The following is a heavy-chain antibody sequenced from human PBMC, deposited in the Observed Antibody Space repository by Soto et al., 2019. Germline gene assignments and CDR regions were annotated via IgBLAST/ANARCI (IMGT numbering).Heavy chain of an antibody. CDR3: ARRLMVGEVITRGMDV. CDR1: GDSISNYY. CDR2: VSSSGST. V-gene: IGHV4-59*01. Sequence: QVQLQESGPGLVKPSETLSLTGVVSGDSISNYYWRWIRQPPGKGLEWIGDVSSSGSTNYNPALKRRVTISVDTSKNQFSLKLSSVTAADTADYYCARRLMVGEVITRGMDVWGQGTTVTVSS. D-gene: IGHD3-10*01. J-gene: IGHJ6*02.